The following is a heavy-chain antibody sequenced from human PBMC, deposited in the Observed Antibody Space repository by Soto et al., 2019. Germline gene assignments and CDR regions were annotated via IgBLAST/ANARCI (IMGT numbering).Heavy chain of an antibody. J-gene: IGHJ3*02. CDR1: GFTFSDYY. Sequence: GGSLRLSCAASGFTFSDYYMTWIRQAPGKGLEWVSYISSSGTGVYYADSVKGRFTISRDNAKNSLYLQMSSLRAEDTAVYYCARAYSDAFDIWGQGTMVTVSS. CDR3: ARAYSDAFDI. D-gene: IGHD2-15*01. V-gene: IGHV3-11*01. CDR2: ISSSGTGV.